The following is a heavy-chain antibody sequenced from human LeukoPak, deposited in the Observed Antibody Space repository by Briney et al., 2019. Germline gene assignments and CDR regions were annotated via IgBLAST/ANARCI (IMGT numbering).Heavy chain of an antibody. V-gene: IGHV1-8*03. CDR2: MNPNSGNT. CDR1: GYTFTSYD. Sequence: ASVKVSCKASGYTFTSYDINWVRQATGQGLEWMGWMNPNSGNTGYAQKFQGRVTITRNTSISTAYMELSSLRSEDTAVYYCARGPRITLVRGGQWYYYMDVWGKGTTVTVSS. CDR3: ARGPRITLVRGGQWYYYMDV. D-gene: IGHD3-10*01. J-gene: IGHJ6*03.